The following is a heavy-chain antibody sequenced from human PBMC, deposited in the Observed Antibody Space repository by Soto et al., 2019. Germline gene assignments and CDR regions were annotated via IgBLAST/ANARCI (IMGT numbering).Heavy chain of an antibody. CDR3: ATRITVFGLLIPTFDP. Sequence: SETLSFTCAFYVGSFNVDDSSWIRQPPAKGLEWISEINHTRGTHYNTSLHSRVITSVDTSTNKYSLRMSSVAAADTAIYYYATRITVFGLLIPTFDPWGQGTQVTVSS. J-gene: IGHJ5*02. V-gene: IGHV4-34*01. CDR1: VGSFNVDD. CDR2: INHTRGT. D-gene: IGHD3-3*01.